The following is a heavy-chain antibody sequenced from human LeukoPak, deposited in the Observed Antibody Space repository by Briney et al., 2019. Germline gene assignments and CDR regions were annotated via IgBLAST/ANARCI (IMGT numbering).Heavy chain of an antibody. D-gene: IGHD3-22*01. J-gene: IGHJ4*02. CDR1: GFTFSSYA. CDR3: ARSYYYDRKSGYFDY. Sequence: GGSLRLSCAASGFTFSSYAMRWVRQAPGKGLEWVAVISYDGSNKYYADSVKGRFTISRDNSKNTLYLQMNSLRAEDTAVYYCARSYYYDRKSGYFDYWGQGTLVTVSS. CDR2: ISYDGSNK. V-gene: IGHV3-30-3*01.